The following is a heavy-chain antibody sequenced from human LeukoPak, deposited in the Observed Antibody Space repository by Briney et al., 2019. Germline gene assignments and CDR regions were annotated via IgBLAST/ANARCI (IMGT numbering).Heavy chain of an antibody. Sequence: SETLSLICAVYGGSFSGYYWSWIRQPPGKGLEWIGEINHSGSTNYNPSLKSRVTISVDTSKNQFSLKLSSVTAADTAVYYCARTNYYFDYWGQGTLVTVSS. CDR3: ARTNYYFDY. CDR1: GGSFSGYY. CDR2: INHSGST. V-gene: IGHV4-34*01. J-gene: IGHJ4*02. D-gene: IGHD1-1*01.